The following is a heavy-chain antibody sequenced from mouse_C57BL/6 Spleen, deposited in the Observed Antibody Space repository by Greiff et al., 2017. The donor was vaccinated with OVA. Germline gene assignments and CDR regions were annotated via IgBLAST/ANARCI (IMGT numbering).Heavy chain of an antibody. V-gene: IGHV3-6*01. D-gene: IGHD1-1*01. CDR3: ARGGSSYVDWFAY. CDR1: GYSITSGYY. CDR2: ISYDGSN. J-gene: IGHJ3*01. Sequence: DVQLQESGPGLVKPSQSLSLTCSVTGYSITSGYYWNWIRQFPGNKLEWMGYISYDGSNNYNPSLKNRISITRDTSKNQFFLKLNSVTTEDTATYYCARGGSSYVDWFAYWGQGTLVTVSA.